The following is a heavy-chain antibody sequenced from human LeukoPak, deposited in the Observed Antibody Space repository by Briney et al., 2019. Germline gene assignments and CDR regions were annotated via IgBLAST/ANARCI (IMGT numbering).Heavy chain of an antibody. J-gene: IGHJ4*02. CDR1: GGSISSSSYY. CDR2: IYYSGST. V-gene: IGHV4-39*02. Sequence: PSETLSLTCTVSGGSISSSSYYWGWIRQPPGKGLEWIGSIYYSGSTYYNPSLKSRVTISVDTSKNQFSLKLSSVTAADTAVYYCARETSRYGSGGSCPYLDYWGQGTLVTVSS. CDR3: ARETSRYGSGGSCPYLDY. D-gene: IGHD2-15*01.